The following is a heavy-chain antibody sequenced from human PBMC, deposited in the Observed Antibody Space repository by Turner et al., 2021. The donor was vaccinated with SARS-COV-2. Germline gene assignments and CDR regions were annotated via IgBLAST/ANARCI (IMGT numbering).Heavy chain of an antibody. CDR1: GYTVTDSY. CDR3: ARVAFAISPDAFDI. D-gene: IGHD2-21*01. CDR2: ISTNSGGT. J-gene: IGHJ3*02. Sequence: QVQLVQSGAVLKKPGASVKVSCTTSGYTVTDSYIHWGRQAPGQVLECIGWISTNSGGTHYARKFKGVVTMTRETSVSVVYLELSSLKAYDTAVYYCARVAFAISPDAFDIWGQGTMVTVSS. V-gene: IGHV1-2*02.